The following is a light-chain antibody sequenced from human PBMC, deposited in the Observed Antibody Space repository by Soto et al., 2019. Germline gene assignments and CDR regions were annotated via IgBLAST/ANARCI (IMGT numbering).Light chain of an antibody. CDR2: AAS. V-gene: IGKV1-39*01. Sequence: DIQMTQSPSSLSASIGGRVTITCRASQSISSYLNWYQQKPGKAPHLLVYAASSLQSGVPSRFSGSGSGTDFTLTISSLQPEDFATYYCQQTYNTPRTFGQGTKVDIK. CDR3: QQTYNTPRT. J-gene: IGKJ1*01. CDR1: QSISSY.